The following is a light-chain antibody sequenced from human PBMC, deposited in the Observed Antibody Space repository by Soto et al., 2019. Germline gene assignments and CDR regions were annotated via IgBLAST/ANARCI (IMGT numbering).Light chain of an antibody. Sequence: QPVLTQSPSASASLGDSVKLTCTLSSGHSSYAIAWHQQQPEKGPRYLMKLNSDGSHSKGDGIPDRFSGSSSGAERNLTISSLQSEDEADYYCQTWGTGIVVFGGGTMLTVL. J-gene: IGLJ2*01. CDR2: LNSDGSH. CDR1: SGHSSYA. V-gene: IGLV4-69*01. CDR3: QTWGTGIVV.